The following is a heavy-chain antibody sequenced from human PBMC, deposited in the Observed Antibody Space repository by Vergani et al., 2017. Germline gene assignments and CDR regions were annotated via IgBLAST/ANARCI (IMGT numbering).Heavy chain of an antibody. CDR2: IYYSGST. CDR3: ARHGDYDYVWGSYRPNWFDP. J-gene: IGHJ5*02. V-gene: IGHV4-39*01. Sequence: QLQLQESGPGLVKPSETLSLTCTVSGGSISSSSYYWGWIRQPPGKGLEWIGSIYYSGSTYYNPSLKSRVTISGDTSKNPFSLKLSSVTAADTAVYYCARHGDYDYVWGSYRPNWFDPWGQGTLVTVSS. CDR1: GGSISSSSYY. D-gene: IGHD3-16*02.